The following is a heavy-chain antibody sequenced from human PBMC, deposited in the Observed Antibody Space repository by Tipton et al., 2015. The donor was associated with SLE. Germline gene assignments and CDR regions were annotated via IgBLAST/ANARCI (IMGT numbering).Heavy chain of an antibody. CDR3: ARDFGRDFWSGYFD. V-gene: IGHV4-39*07. J-gene: IGHJ4*02. CDR2: FYHSGST. CDR1: GGSISSSGYD. D-gene: IGHD3-3*01. Sequence: GLVKPSETLSLTCTVSGGSISSSGYDWGWIRQPPGKGLEWIGSFYHSGSTYYNPSLKSRVTISVDTSKNQFSLKLSSVTAADTAQYYCARDFGRDFWSGYFDWGQGTLVTVSS.